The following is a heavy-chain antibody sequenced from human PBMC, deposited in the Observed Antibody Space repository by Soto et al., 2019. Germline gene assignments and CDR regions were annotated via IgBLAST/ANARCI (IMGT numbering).Heavy chain of an antibody. CDR1: GFTFSDYG. V-gene: IGHV3-23*01. CDR3: AKERTSSTYDGMDV. D-gene: IGHD6-6*01. Sequence: EVQLLESGGGLIQPGGSLRLSCAGSGFTFSDYGMNWVRQAPGKGLEWVSGLTWGGSAYYAESVRGRFTISRDNSKSILYAQMNSLRVEDTAVYYWAKERTSSTYDGMDVWGQGTPVTVSS. CDR2: LTWGGSA. J-gene: IGHJ6*02.